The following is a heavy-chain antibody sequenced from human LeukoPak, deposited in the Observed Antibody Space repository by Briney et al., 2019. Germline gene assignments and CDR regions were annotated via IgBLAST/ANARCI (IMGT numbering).Heavy chain of an antibody. CDR3: ARGGNIVVVTAPENWFDP. Sequence: ASVKVSCKASGYTFTSYGISWVRQAPGQGLEWMGWISAYNGNTNYAQKLQGRVTMTTDTSTSTAYMELRSLRSDDTAVYYCARGGNIVVVTAPENWFDPWGQGTLVTVSS. J-gene: IGHJ5*02. CDR2: ISAYNGNT. V-gene: IGHV1-18*01. CDR1: GYTFTSYG. D-gene: IGHD2-21*02.